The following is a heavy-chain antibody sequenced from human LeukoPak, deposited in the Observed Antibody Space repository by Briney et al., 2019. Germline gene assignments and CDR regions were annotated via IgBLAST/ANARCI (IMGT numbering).Heavy chain of an antibody. CDR3: ARQTGSGLFILP. Sequence: SETLSLTCTVSGGSISSYCWSWIRQPPGKGLEWIGYIYHSGSTKYNPSLKSRVTMSLDTSKNQFYLKLTSVTAADTAVYYCARQTGSGLFILPGGQGTLVTVSS. J-gene: IGHJ4*02. D-gene: IGHD3/OR15-3a*01. CDR1: GGSISSYC. V-gene: IGHV4-59*08. CDR2: IYHSGST.